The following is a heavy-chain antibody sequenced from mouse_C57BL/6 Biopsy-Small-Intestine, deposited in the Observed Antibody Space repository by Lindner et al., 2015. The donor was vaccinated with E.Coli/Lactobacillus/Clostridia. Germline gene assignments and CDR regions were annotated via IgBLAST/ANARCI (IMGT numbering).Heavy chain of an antibody. CDR3: VCLHYTGFNYEYSDY. V-gene: IGHV1-54*01. CDR1: GYVFTNYL. CDR2: ISPGSGGT. D-gene: IGHD1-2*01. J-gene: IGHJ2*01. Sequence: VQLQESGAELVRPGTSVKVYCKASGYVFTNYLIEWVKQRPGQGLEWIGVISPGSGGTNFNEKFRGKATLTADISSSTAYMQLSNLTSEDSAVYFCVCLHYTGFNYEYSDYWGQGTALTVSS.